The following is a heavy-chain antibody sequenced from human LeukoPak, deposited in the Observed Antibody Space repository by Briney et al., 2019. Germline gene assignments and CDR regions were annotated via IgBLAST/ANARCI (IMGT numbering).Heavy chain of an antibody. CDR2: IIPIFGTA. CDR1: GGTFSSYA. V-gene: IGHV1-69*13. CDR3: ASLEGLGYDSSGSPTDHDAFDI. D-gene: IGHD3-22*01. J-gene: IGHJ3*02. Sequence: SVKVSCKASGGTFSSYAISWVRQAPGQGLEWMGGIIPIFGTANYAQKFQGRVTITADESTSTAYMELSSLRSEDTAVYYCASLEGLGYDSSGSPTDHDAFDIWGQGTMVTVSS.